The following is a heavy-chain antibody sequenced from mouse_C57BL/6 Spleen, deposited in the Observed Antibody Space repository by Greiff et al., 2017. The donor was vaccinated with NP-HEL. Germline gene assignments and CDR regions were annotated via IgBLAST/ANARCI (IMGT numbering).Heavy chain of an antibody. V-gene: IGHV3-6*01. CDR3: ASADFDY. CDR1: GYSITSGYY. Sequence: EVQRVESGPGLVKPSQSLSLTCSVTGYSITSGYYWNWIRQFPGNKLEWMGYISYDGSNNYNPSLKNRISITRDTSKNQFFLKLNSVTTEDTATYYCASADFDYWGQGTTLTVSS. J-gene: IGHJ2*01. CDR2: ISYDGSN.